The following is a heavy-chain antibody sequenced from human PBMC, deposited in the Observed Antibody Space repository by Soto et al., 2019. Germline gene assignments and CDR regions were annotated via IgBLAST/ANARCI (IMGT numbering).Heavy chain of an antibody. CDR3: ARDREGDGYNFEY. J-gene: IGHJ4*02. CDR1: GFTFSSYS. D-gene: IGHD5-12*01. CDR2: LSGSSSII. Sequence: EVQLVESGGGLVQPGGSLRLSCAASGFTFSSYSMNWVRQAPGKGLEWLSYLSGSSSIIHYADSVKGRFTISRDNAKNSLNLQMNSRRAEDTSVYYCARDREGDGYNFEYWGQGTLVTVSS. V-gene: IGHV3-48*01.